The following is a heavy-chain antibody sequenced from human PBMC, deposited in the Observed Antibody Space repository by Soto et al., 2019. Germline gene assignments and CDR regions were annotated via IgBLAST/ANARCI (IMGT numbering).Heavy chain of an antibody. J-gene: IGHJ4*02. D-gene: IGHD2-15*01. Sequence: EVQLLESGGGLVQPGGSLRLSCAASGFTFSSYAMSWVRQAPGKGLEWVSAISGSGGSTYYADSVKGRFTISRDNSKNSLYLQMNSLRAEDTAVYYCARGPVVVVAATSFDYWGQGTLVTVSS. V-gene: IGHV3-23*01. CDR3: ARGPVVVVAATSFDY. CDR2: ISGSGGST. CDR1: GFTFSSYA.